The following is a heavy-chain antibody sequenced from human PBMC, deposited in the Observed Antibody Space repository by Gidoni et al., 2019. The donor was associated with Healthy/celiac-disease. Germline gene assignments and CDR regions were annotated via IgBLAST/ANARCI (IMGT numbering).Heavy chain of an antibody. V-gene: IGHV5-51*03. J-gene: IGHJ3*02. Sequence: EVQLVQSGAEVKKPGASLKISWTGSGCRYPSYWIGWVRQMPGKGLELMGSIYPGDSDTRYSPSFQGQVTISADKSISTAYLQWSSLKASDTAMYDCARYGDPGVRWAFDIWGQGTMVTVSS. CDR2: IYPGDSDT. D-gene: IGHD4-17*01. CDR3: ARYGDPGVRWAFDI. CDR1: GCRYPSYW.